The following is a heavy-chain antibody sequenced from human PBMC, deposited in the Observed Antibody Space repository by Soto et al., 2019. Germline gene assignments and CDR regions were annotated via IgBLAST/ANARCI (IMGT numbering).Heavy chain of an antibody. CDR2: IGGGTGAT. CDR1: GFTFNTYA. J-gene: IGHJ4*02. CDR3: AKNAMSTVTRRGQYFDS. V-gene: IGHV3-23*01. D-gene: IGHD4-17*01. Sequence: EVELLESGGGLVQPGGSLRLSCAASGFTFNTYAMSWVRQAPGEGLEWVSGIGGGTGATYNADSVKGRFIISRDNSKNTLYPQMNNLRVEDTAVYYCAKNAMSTVTRRGQYFDSWGQGTLVTVSS.